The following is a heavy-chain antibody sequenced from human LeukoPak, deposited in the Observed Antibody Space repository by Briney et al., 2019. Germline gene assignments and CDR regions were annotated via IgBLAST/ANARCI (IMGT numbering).Heavy chain of an antibody. Sequence: SEALSLTCAVSGYSISSGDYWGWIRQPPGKGLEWLGSIYHSGSTYYNPSLKSRVTISVDTSKNQFSLKLSSVTAADTAVYYCARHTLGYCSSTSCYLGRAFDPWGQGTLVTVSS. CDR3: ARHTLGYCSSTSCYLGRAFDP. D-gene: IGHD2-2*01. CDR1: GYSISSGDY. V-gene: IGHV4-38-2*01. J-gene: IGHJ5*02. CDR2: IYHSGST.